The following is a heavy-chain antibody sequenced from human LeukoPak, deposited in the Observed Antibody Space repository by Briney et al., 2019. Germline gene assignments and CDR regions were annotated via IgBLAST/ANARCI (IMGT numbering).Heavy chain of an antibody. J-gene: IGHJ4*02. D-gene: IGHD2-2*01. CDR3: VKGYCSTTSCHLNY. CDR2: ISANGLTT. V-gene: IGHV3-64D*06. Sequence: GGSRRLSCSASGFTFSDCAMHWVRQAPGKGPEYVSAISANGLTTYYADSVKGRFTISRDNSKNTLYLQMSSLRAEDTSMYSCVKGYCSTTSCHLNYWGQGTLVTVSS. CDR1: GFTFSDCA.